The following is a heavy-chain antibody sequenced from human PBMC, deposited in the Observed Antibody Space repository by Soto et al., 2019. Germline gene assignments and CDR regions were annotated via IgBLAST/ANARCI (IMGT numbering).Heavy chain of an antibody. Sequence: PSETLSLTCAVSGGSFGDSDWWSWVRQPPGKGLEWIGEVYFDGSTNYNPSLKSRVSISVDISSNHFSLSLRSVTVADTAVYYCARDLQDRFDYSGQGKLVTVSA. J-gene: IGHJ4*02. V-gene: IGHV4-4*02. CDR3: ARDLQDRFDY. CDR1: GGSFGDSDW. CDR2: VYFDGST.